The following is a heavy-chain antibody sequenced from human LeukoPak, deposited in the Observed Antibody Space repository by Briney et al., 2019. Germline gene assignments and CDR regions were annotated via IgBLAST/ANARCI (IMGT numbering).Heavy chain of an antibody. CDR1: GGSFSGYY. CDR2: INHSGST. V-gene: IGHV4-34*01. Sequence: SETLSLTCAVYGGSFSGYYWSWIRQPPGKGLEWIGEINHSGSTNYSPSLKSRVTISVDTSKNQFSLKLSSVTAADTAVYYCARSEYSSSSSDYWGQGTLVTVSS. J-gene: IGHJ4*02. CDR3: ARSEYSSSSSDY. D-gene: IGHD6-6*01.